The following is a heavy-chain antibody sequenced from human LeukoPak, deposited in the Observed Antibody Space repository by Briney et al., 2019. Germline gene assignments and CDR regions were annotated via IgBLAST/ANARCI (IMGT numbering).Heavy chain of an antibody. CDR3: TKFSTGLPIFDY. V-gene: IGHV3-23*01. J-gene: IGHJ4*02. D-gene: IGHD1-14*01. Sequence: PGGSLRLSCAASGFTFSSYAMSWVRQAPGKGLEWVSAISGSGGSTYYADSVKGRFTISRDNSKNTLYLQMNSLRAEDTAVYYCTKFSTGLPIFDYWGQGTLVTVSS. CDR1: GFTFSSYA. CDR2: ISGSGGST.